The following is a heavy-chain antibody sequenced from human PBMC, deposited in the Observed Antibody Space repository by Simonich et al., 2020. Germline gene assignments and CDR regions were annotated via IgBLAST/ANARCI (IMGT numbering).Heavy chain of an antibody. CDR3: AGGVYCSSTSCSTYYYYGMDV. D-gene: IGHD2-2*01. CDR2: ISSSSSNI. J-gene: IGHJ6*02. V-gene: IGHV3-21*01. Sequence: EVQLVESGGGLVKPGGSLRLSCAASGFTFSSYSMNWVRQAPGKGLEWVSSISSSSSNIYYADSVKGRFTISRDNAKNSRYLQMNSLGAEDTAVYYCAGGVYCSSTSCSTYYYYGMDVWGQGTTVTVSS. CDR1: GFTFSSYS.